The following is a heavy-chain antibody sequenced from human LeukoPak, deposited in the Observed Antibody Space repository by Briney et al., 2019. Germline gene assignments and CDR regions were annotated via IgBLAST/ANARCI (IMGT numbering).Heavy chain of an antibody. D-gene: IGHD5-18*01. CDR3: ARGLWFDY. CDR1: GFTFNSNA. Sequence: GGSLTLSCEASGFTFNSNAKSWVRQAPGQGLEWVSGIGGSDSSTYYADPVKSRLTISSVNSNNTLYLQMNSLRTEDNTTYYSARGLWFDYWGQGTLVTVSS. V-gene: IGHV3-23*01. CDR2: IGGSDSST. J-gene: IGHJ4*02.